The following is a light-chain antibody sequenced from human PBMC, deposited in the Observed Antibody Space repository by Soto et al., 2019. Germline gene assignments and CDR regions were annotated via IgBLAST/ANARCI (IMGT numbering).Light chain of an antibody. J-gene: IGLJ2*01. CDR2: DVS. CDR1: SGDVGGYNY. CDR3: CSYAGTYTVL. Sequence: QSVLTQPRSVSGSPGQSVTISCTGTSGDVGGYNYVSWYQQHPGKAPKLMIYDVSKRPSGVPDRFSGSKSGNTASLRISGPQAEDEADYYCCSYAGTYTVLFGRGTQVTVL. V-gene: IGLV2-11*01.